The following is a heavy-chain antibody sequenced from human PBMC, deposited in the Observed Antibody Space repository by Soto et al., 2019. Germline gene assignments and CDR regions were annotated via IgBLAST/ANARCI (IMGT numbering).Heavy chain of an antibody. D-gene: IGHD3-22*01. CDR1: GYSFTNND. CDR2: MNPGSGDT. Sequence: ASVKVSCKASGYSFTNNDVSWARQATGQGLEWMGWMNPGSGDTGYAQKFQGRVTMTRDISIATAYMELSSLRSDDTAIYYGARRATCGWLNWFDPWGQGPRVTV. V-gene: IGHV1-8*01. J-gene: IGHJ5*02. CDR3: ARRATCGWLNWFDP.